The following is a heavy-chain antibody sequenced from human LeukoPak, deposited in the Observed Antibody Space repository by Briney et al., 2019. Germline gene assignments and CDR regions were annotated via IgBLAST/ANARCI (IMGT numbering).Heavy chain of an antibody. D-gene: IGHD1-7*01. CDR1: GYIFSNYG. J-gene: IGHJ4*02. CDR3: ARDVPGTTPFDY. V-gene: IGHV1-18*01. Sequence: ASVKVSRKASGYIFSNYGISWVRQAPGQGLEWMGWISAKNGDTNYIQKFRGRVTMTTDTSTSTAYMELWSLRPDDTAVYYCARDVPGTTPFDYWGQGTLVTVSS. CDR2: ISAKNGDT.